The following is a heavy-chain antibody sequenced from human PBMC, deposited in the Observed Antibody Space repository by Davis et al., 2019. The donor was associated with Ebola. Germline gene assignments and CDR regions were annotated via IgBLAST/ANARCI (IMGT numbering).Heavy chain of an antibody. CDR1: GYTFTSYY. D-gene: IGHD4-17*01. J-gene: IGHJ4*02. CDR3: AQLPLLYDYGVPDFDY. Sequence: ASVKVSCKASGYTFTSYYMHWVRQAPGQGLEWMGWINPNSGGTNYAQKFQGRVTMTRDTSISTAYMELSRLRSDDTAVYYCAQLPLLYDYGVPDFDYWGQGTLVTVSS. CDR2: INPNSGGT. V-gene: IGHV1-2*02.